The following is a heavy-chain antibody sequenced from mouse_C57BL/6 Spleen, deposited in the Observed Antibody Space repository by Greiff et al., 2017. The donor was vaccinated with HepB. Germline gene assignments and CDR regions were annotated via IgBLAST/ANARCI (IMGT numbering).Heavy chain of an antibody. CDR2: ISSGSSTI. D-gene: IGHD1-1*01. J-gene: IGHJ2*01. V-gene: IGHV5-17*01. CDR1: GFTFSDYG. Sequence: DVKLVESGGGLVKPGGSLKLSCAASGFTFSDYGMHWVRQAPEKGLEWVAYISSGSSTIYYADTVKGRFTISRDNAKNTLFLQMTSLRSEDTAMYYCARPYYYGHYFDYWGQGTTLTVSS. CDR3: ARPYYYGHYFDY.